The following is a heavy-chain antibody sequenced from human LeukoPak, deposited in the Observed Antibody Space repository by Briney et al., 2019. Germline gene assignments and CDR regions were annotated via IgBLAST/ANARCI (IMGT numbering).Heavy chain of an antibody. Sequence: SETLSLTCAVYGGSFSGYYWSWIRQPPGKGLEWIGEINHSGSTNYNPSLKSRVTISVDTSKNQFSLKLSSVTAADTAVYYCARVQDYVWGCYRSTSYYFDYWGQGILVTVSS. V-gene: IGHV4-34*01. CDR3: ARVQDYVWGCYRSTSYYFDY. CDR2: INHSGST. D-gene: IGHD3-16*02. J-gene: IGHJ4*02. CDR1: GGSFSGYY.